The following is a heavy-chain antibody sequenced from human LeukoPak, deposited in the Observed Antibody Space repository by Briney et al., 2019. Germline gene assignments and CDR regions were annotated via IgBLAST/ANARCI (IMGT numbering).Heavy chain of an antibody. CDR1: GGSISGSSYY. V-gene: IGHV4-39*01. CDR3: AQEGGYSYGYINF. Sequence: SETLSLTCTVSGGSISGSSYYWGWIRQPPGKGLEWIGSIYYSGSTYYNPSLKSRVTISVDTSKNQFSLKLSSVTAADTAVYYCAQEGGYSYGYINFWGQGTLVTVSS. D-gene: IGHD5-18*01. J-gene: IGHJ4*02. CDR2: IYYSGST.